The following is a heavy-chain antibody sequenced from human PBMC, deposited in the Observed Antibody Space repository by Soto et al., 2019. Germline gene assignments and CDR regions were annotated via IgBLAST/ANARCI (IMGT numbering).Heavy chain of an antibody. CDR1: GLKFEDYA. Sequence: EVQLVESGGGLVQPGRSLRLSCAASGLKFEDYAMPWVRQAPGKGLEWVAVISWNSGGIVYADAVKGRFTISRDNAKWSLSLQMNSLRAEDTAFYYCAKDCIAVAGFDGMDVWGQGTTVTVSS. J-gene: IGHJ6*02. D-gene: IGHD6-19*01. CDR2: ISWNSGGI. CDR3: AKDCIAVAGFDGMDV. V-gene: IGHV3-9*01.